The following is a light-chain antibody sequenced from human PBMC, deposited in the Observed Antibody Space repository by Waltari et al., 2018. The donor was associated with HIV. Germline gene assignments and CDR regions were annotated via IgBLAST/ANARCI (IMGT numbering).Light chain of an antibody. J-gene: IGLJ2*01. V-gene: IGLV3-1*01. CDR2: QDS. Sequence: SYELTQPPSVSVSPGQTASITCSGDKLGDKYACWYQQKPGQSPVLVIYQDSKRPSGSPERFSGSNSGNTATLTISGTQAMDEADYYCQAWDSSTEVVFGGGTKLTVL. CDR1: KLGDKY. CDR3: QAWDSSTEVV.